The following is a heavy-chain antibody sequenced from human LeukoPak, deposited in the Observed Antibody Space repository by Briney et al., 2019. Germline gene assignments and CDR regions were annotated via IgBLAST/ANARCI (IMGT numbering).Heavy chain of an antibody. V-gene: IGHV4-59*01. J-gene: IGHJ4*02. Sequence: SETLSLTCTVSGDSISSSFWNWIRQPPGQRLGWIGNIYYSGSTNYNPALKSRVTFSVDTTKNQVSLKLSSATAADTAVYYCARGALGAHPVDYWGQGTLVIASS. D-gene: IGHD1-26*01. CDR1: GDSISSSF. CDR2: IYYSGST. CDR3: ARGALGAHPVDY.